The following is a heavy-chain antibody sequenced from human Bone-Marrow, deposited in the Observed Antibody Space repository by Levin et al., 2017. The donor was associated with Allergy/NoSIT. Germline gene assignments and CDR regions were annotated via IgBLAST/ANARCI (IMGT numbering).Heavy chain of an antibody. Sequence: TGESLKISCKASGGTFSRNTFSWVRQAPGQGLEWMGRIIPILGIANYAQRFQGRVTIAADESTSTAYMELRSLKSEDTAVYYCARTDTAMFNVGYYGMDVWGQGTTITVSS. CDR1: GGTFSRNT. CDR3: ARTDTAMFNVGYYGMDV. V-gene: IGHV1-69*02. D-gene: IGHD5-18*01. J-gene: IGHJ6*02. CDR2: IIPILGIA.